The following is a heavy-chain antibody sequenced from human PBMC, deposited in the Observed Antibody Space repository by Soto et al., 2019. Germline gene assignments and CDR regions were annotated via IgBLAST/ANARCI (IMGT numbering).Heavy chain of an antibody. V-gene: IGHV3-23*01. CDR2: ISGSGGST. J-gene: IGHJ4*02. D-gene: IGHD6-19*01. CDR1: GFTFSTYG. CDR3: AKHSTGGYGGGDY. Sequence: EVQLLESGGGLVQPGGSLRLSCAASGFTFSTYGMSWVRQAPGKGLEWVSAISGSGGSTYYADSVKGRFTISRDNSKNTLYLQMNSLRAEDTAVYYCAKHSTGGYGGGDYWGQGTLVTVSS.